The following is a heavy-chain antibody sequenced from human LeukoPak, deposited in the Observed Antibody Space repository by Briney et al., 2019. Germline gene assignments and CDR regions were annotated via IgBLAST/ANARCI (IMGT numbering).Heavy chain of an antibody. CDR2: ISAYNGNT. CDR1: GYTFTSYG. CDR3: ARDRKSGSYEKGLDY. D-gene: IGHD1-26*01. Sequence: ASVKVSCKASGYTFTSYGISWVRQAPGQGLEWMGWISAYNGNTNYAQKLQGRVTMTTDTSISTAYMELSRLRSDDTAVYYCARDRKSGSYEKGLDYWGQGTLVTVSS. J-gene: IGHJ4*02. V-gene: IGHV1-18*01.